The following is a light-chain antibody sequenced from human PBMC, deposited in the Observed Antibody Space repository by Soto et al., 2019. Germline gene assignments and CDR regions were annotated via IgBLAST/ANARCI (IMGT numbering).Light chain of an antibody. J-gene: IGKJ4*01. CDR2: KAS. Sequence: DIQMTQSPSTLSASVGDRVTITCRASQSISSWLAWYQQKPGKAPKLLIYKASSLESGVPSRFSGSGSGTEFTLTISSLQPDYFATYYCQQYNSFHTFGGGTKVEIK. CDR3: QQYNSFHT. V-gene: IGKV1-5*03. CDR1: QSISSW.